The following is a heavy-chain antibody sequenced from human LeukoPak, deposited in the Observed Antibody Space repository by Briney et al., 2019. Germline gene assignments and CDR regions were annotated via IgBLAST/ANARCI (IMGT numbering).Heavy chain of an antibody. CDR1: GGSISSGGYY. D-gene: IGHD1-26*01. CDR3: ARDRLSSWFDP. V-gene: IGHV4-31*03. Sequence: SETLSLTCTVSGGSISSGGYYWSWIRQHPGKGLEWIGYIYYSGTTYYNPSLKSRVTISVDTSKNQFSLKLSSVTAADTAVYYCARDRLSSWFDPWGQGTLVTVSS. J-gene: IGHJ5*02. CDR2: IYYSGTT.